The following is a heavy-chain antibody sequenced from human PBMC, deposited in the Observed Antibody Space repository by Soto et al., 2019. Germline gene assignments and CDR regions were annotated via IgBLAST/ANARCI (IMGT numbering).Heavy chain of an antibody. CDR2: IYYGGGT. Sequence: QVQLQETVPGLVKPSETLSLTCSVSGAPISGYYWSWIRQPPGKGLEWIGYIYYGGGTNYSPSLKSRVTTSADTAEKQFSLQLSSVTTADTAVYYCARDWGYCNSTSCSNYYGMDAWGQATTVIVSS. J-gene: IGHJ6*02. V-gene: IGHV4-59*01. CDR1: GAPISGYY. D-gene: IGHD2-2*01. CDR3: ARDWGYCNSTSCSNYYGMDA.